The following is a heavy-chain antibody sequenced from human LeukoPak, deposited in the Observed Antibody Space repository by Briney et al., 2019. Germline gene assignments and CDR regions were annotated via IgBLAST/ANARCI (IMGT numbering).Heavy chain of an antibody. Sequence: GGSLRLSCAASGFTFSSYGMHWVRQAPDKGLEWVAFIRYDGSNKYYADSVKGRFTISRDNSKNTLYLQMNSLRAEDTAVYYCAKSGHCSTTSCYQADAFDIWGQGTMVTVSS. CDR1: GFTFSSYG. J-gene: IGHJ3*02. CDR2: IRYDGSNK. CDR3: AKSGHCSTTSCYQADAFDI. D-gene: IGHD2-2*01. V-gene: IGHV3-30*02.